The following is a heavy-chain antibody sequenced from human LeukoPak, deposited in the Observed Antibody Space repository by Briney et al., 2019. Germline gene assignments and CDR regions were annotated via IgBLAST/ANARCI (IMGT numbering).Heavy chain of an antibody. J-gene: IGHJ4*02. CDR1: GFTFSSYA. D-gene: IGHD3-16*02. CDR3: AKAPDYDYVWGSYRYSFSFDY. Sequence: RGSLRLSCAASGFTFSSYAMSWVRQAPGKGLEWVSAISGSGGSTYYADSVKGRFTISRDNSKNTLYLQMNSLRAEDTAVYYCAKAPDYDYVWGSYRYSFSFDYWGQGTLVTVSS. CDR2: ISGSGGST. V-gene: IGHV3-23*01.